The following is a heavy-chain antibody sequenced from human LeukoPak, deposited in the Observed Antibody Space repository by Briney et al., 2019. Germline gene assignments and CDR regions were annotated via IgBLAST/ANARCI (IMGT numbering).Heavy chain of an antibody. D-gene: IGHD4-17*01. V-gene: IGHV3-23*01. J-gene: IGHJ4*02. CDR1: GFTFSAYG. Sequence: GESLRLSCAASGFTFSAYGMSWVRQAPGKGLEWVSHISDTVRDTWYANSVKGRFIISRDSSRDTVYLQMSSLRPEDTALYFCAKDNYGGIFASWGQGTLVTVSS. CDR2: ISDTVRDT. CDR3: AKDNYGGIFAS.